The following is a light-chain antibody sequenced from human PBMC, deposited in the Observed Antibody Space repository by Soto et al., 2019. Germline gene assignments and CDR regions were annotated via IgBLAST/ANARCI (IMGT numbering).Light chain of an antibody. V-gene: IGKV3-20*01. Sequence: EIVLTQSPGTLSLSPGERATLSCRASQSVSSSYLAWYQQKPGQAPRLLIYGASSRAAGIQDRFSGSGSGTDCTLTISRLEPEDVAVYDCQQYGSSPDTFGQGTKMEIK. J-gene: IGKJ2*01. CDR1: QSVSSSY. CDR3: QQYGSSPDT. CDR2: GAS.